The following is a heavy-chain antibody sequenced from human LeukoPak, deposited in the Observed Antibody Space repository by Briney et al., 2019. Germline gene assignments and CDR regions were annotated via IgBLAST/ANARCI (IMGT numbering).Heavy chain of an antibody. J-gene: IGHJ4*02. D-gene: IGHD4-17*01. CDR3: ARRNYGDYGFDY. CDR1: GGSISSSNW. CDR2: IYHSGNT. Sequence: SETLSLTCAVSGGSISSSNWWSWVRRPPGKGLEWIGEIYHSGNTNYNPSLKSRVTISVDKSKNQFSLKLSSVTAADTAVYYCARRNYGDYGFDYWGQGTLVTVSS. V-gene: IGHV4-4*02.